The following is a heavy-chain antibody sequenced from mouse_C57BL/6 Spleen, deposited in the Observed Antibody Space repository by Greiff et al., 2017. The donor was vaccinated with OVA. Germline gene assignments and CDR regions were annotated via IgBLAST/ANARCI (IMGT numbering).Heavy chain of an antibody. J-gene: IGHJ4*01. Sequence: VQLQQSGAELVKPGASVKISCKASGYAFSSYWMNWVKQRPGKGLEWIGQIYPGDGDTNYNGKFKGKATLTADKSSSTAYMQLSSLTSEDSAVYFCARRGTTVVAPYAMDYWGQGTSVTVSS. CDR2: IYPGDGDT. CDR3: ARRGTTVVAPYAMDY. D-gene: IGHD1-1*01. CDR1: GYAFSSYW. V-gene: IGHV1-80*01.